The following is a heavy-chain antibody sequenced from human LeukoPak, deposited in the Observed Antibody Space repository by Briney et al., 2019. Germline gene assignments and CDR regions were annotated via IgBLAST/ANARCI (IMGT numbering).Heavy chain of an antibody. V-gene: IGHV4-59*01. CDR2: IYYSGTS. J-gene: IGHJ6*02. Sequence: PSETLCLTCTVSGGSISRYYWSWIRQPPGKGLEWIAYIYYSGTSNYNPSLKSRVTISLDTSKNEFSLKLSSVTAADTAVYYCARSYSNTGYYYYGMDVWGQGTRVT. D-gene: IGHD3-9*01. CDR1: GGSISRYY. CDR3: ARSYSNTGYYYYGMDV.